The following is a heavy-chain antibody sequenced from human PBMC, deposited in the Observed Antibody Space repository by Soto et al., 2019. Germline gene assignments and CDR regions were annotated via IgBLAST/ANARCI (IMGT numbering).Heavy chain of an antibody. CDR2: IYYSGST. Sequence: ETLSLTCTVSGGSISSYYWSWIRQPPGKGLEWIGYIYYSGSTNYNPSLKSRVTISVDTSKNQFSLKLSSVTAADTAVYYCARAGGDYYDSSGRLDYWGQGTLVTVSS. J-gene: IGHJ4*02. CDR3: ARAGGDYYDSSGRLDY. V-gene: IGHV4-59*01. CDR1: GGSISSYY. D-gene: IGHD3-22*01.